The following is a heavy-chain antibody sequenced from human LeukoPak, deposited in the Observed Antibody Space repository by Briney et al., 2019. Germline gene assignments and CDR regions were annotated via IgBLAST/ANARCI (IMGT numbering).Heavy chain of an antibody. Sequence: SETLSLTCTVSGGSISSYYWSWIRQPAGKGLEWIGRIYIGGSTNYNPSLKSRVTMSVDTSKNQFSLKLSSVTAADTAVYYCAKEVEAFWRGYGGYDLYFDYWGQGTLVTVSS. D-gene: IGHD5-12*01. CDR2: IYIGGST. CDR3: AKEVEAFWRGYGGYDLYFDY. J-gene: IGHJ4*02. V-gene: IGHV4-4*07. CDR1: GGSISSYY.